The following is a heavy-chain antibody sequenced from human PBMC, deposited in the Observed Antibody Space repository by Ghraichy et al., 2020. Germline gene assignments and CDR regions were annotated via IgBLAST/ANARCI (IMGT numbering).Heavy chain of an antibody. CDR1: GGSISSYY. D-gene: IGHD6-19*01. V-gene: IGHV4-59*01. J-gene: IGHJ4*02. CDR3: AREDSSGWIDY. CDR2: IYYSGST. Sequence: LSLTCTVSGGSISSYYWSWIRQPPGKGLEWIGYIYYSGSTNYNPSLKSRVTISVDTSKNQFSLKLSSVTAADTAVYYCAREDSSGWIDYWGQGTLVTVSS.